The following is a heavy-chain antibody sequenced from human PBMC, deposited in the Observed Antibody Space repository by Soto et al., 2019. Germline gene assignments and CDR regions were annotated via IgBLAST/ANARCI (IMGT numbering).Heavy chain of an antibody. Sequence: ASVKVSCKASGYTFTSYGISWVRQAPGQGLEWMGWISAYNGNTNYAQKLQGRVTMTTDTSTSTAYMELRSLRSDDTAVYYCARGDYSSSEPNYYYYGMDVWGQGTTVTVSS. J-gene: IGHJ6*02. CDR1: GYTFTSYG. CDR2: ISAYNGNT. V-gene: IGHV1-18*01. CDR3: ARGDYSSSEPNYYYYGMDV. D-gene: IGHD6-6*01.